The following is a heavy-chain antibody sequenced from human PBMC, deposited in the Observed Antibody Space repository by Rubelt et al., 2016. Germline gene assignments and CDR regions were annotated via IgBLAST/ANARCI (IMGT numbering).Heavy chain of an antibody. CDR1: GYTFTSHA. J-gene: IGHJ5*02. CDR2: ISAYNGNT. V-gene: IGHV1-18*01. Sequence: QVQVVQSGSELKKPGASVKVSCKASGYTFTSHAMNWVRQAPGQGLEWMGWISAYNGNTNYAQKLQGRVTMTTDTSTSTAYMELRSLRSDDTAVYYCARDSSSWSWGQGTLVTVSS. D-gene: IGHD6-13*01. CDR3: ARDSSSWS.